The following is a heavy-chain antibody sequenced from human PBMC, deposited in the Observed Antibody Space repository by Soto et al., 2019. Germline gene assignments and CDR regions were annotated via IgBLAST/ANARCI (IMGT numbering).Heavy chain of an antibody. Sequence: PSETLSLTCTVSGDSISSSTYYWGWIRQLPGKGLEWIGCIYHTGTTYYNPSLKSRVTISVDTSKNQFSLKLSSVTAADTAVYYCARPYFSSSSMFDYWGQGTLVTVSS. V-gene: IGHV4-39*01. CDR2: IYHTGTT. D-gene: IGHD6-6*01. CDR3: ARPYFSSSSMFDY. J-gene: IGHJ4*02. CDR1: GDSISSSTYY.